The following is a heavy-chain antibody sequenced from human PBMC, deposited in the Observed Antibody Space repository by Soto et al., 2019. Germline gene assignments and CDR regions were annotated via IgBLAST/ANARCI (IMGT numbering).Heavy chain of an antibody. Sequence: QVQLVQSGAEVRQSASSVKVSCKTSGATFSSYAITWVRQAPGQGLEWMGGIVPTVDTSTYAQKFQGRVTITADKFTNTVYMELSSLRSDDTAVYYCVRVVAIPGYPDNWGQGTLVTVSS. CDR1: GATFSSYA. CDR2: IVPTVDTS. J-gene: IGHJ4*02. V-gene: IGHV1-69*14. D-gene: IGHD5-12*01. CDR3: VRVVAIPGYPDN.